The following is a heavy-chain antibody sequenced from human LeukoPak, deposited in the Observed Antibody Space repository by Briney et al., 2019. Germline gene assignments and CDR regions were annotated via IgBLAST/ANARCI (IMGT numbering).Heavy chain of an antibody. CDR1: GGSMSSYY. D-gene: IGHD3-10*01. CDR3: ARDHQLYGSPWDWFDP. V-gene: IGHV4-4*07. CDR2: IYSTGST. Sequence: PSETLSLTCTVSGGSMSSYYWSWIRQPAGKGLEWIGRIYSTGSTNYIPSLKSRVTMSVDASKNQFSLRLSSVTAADTAVYYCARDHQLYGSPWDWFDPWGQGMLVTVSS. J-gene: IGHJ5*02.